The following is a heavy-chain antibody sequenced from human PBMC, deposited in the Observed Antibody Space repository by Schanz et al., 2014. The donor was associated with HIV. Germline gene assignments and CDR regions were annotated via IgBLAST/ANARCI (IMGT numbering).Heavy chain of an antibody. CDR2: MSHDGFSK. Sequence: QLQLVESGGGVDQPGRSLRLSCVASGFTFTNYGMHWVRQAPGKGLEWVAGMSHDGFSKYFADSVKGRFAISREDSKNTVHLQMDSLRPEDTAVYYCAREGESSGRAGRFDLWGQGAMVTVSS. J-gene: IGHJ3*01. D-gene: IGHD6-19*01. CDR1: GFTFTNYG. V-gene: IGHV3-30*19. CDR3: AREGESSGRAGRFDL.